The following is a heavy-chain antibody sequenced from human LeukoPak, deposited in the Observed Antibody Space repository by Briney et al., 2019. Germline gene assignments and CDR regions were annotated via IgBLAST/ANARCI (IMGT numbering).Heavy chain of an antibody. CDR1: GYTFASFG. J-gene: IGHJ3*02. CDR3: ARDRVRGARFGGGRAHRHKTRNAFDI. V-gene: IGHV1-18*01. CDR2: INTHNGDT. D-gene: IGHD3-10*01. Sequence: GASVKVSCKASGYTFASFGITWVRQAPGQGLEWMGWINTHNGDTNYAQKLQGRVTMTTDTSTSTAYMELRSLRSDDTAVYYCARDRVRGARFGGGRAHRHKTRNAFDIWGQGTMVTVSS.